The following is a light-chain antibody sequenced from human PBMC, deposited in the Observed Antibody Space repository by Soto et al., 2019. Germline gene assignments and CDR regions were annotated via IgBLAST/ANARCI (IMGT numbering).Light chain of an antibody. CDR2: DAS. CDR3: QQYGSSPIT. J-gene: IGKJ5*01. Sequence: EIVLTQSPGTLSLSPGERATLSCRASQSVSSSYLAWYQQKPGQAPSLLIYDASSRATGIPDRFIGSGSGTDFTLTISRLEPEDFAVYYCQQYGSSPITFGQGTRLEIK. V-gene: IGKV3-20*01. CDR1: QSVSSSY.